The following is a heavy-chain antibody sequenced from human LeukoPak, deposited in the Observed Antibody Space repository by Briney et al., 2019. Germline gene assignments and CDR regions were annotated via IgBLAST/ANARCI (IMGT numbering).Heavy chain of an antibody. D-gene: IGHD3-3*01. J-gene: IGHJ6*02. CDR2: ISSSSSYI. Sequence: GGSLRLSCAASGFTFSSYSMNWVRQAPGKGLEWVSSISSSSSYIYYADSVKGRFTISRDNAKNSLYLQMNSLRAEDTAVYYCAGESNPYYDFWSAPYYYGMDVWGQGTTVTVSS. CDR3: AGESNPYYDFWSAPYYYGMDV. V-gene: IGHV3-21*01. CDR1: GFTFSSYS.